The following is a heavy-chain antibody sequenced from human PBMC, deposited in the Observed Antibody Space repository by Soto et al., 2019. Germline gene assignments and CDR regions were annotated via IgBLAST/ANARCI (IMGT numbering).Heavy chain of an antibody. Sequence: VGSLRLSCAASGFTVSSNYMSWVRQAPGKGLEWVSVIYSGGSTYYADSVKGRFTISRDNSKNTLYLQMNSLRAEDTAVYYCAVESRDGYNQFDYWGQGTLVTVSS. D-gene: IGHD5-12*01. CDR3: AVESRDGYNQFDY. CDR1: GFTVSSNY. CDR2: IYSGGST. J-gene: IGHJ4*02. V-gene: IGHV3-53*01.